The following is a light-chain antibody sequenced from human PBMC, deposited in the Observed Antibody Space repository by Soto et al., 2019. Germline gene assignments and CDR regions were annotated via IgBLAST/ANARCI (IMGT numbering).Light chain of an antibody. Sequence: QSVLTQPASVSGSPGQSITISCTGTSSDVGGYIYVSWCQQHPGKAPKLMIYDVTSRPSGVSYRFSGSKSGNTASLTISGLQAEDEADYYCSSYTTSSSYVFGTGTKVT. V-gene: IGLV2-14*01. CDR2: DVT. CDR1: SSDVGGYIY. CDR3: SSYTTSSSYV. J-gene: IGLJ1*01.